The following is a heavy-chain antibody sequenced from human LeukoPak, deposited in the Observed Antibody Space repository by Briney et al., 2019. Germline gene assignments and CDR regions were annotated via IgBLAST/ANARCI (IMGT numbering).Heavy chain of an antibody. D-gene: IGHD1-26*01. Sequence: GGSLRLSCAGSGFTFSSYRMNWVRQAPGKGLEWVSYISSSSSTIYYADSVKGRFTISRDNAKNSLYLQMNSLRAEDTAVYYCARDSRVGATTRLYYYYMDVWGKGTTVTISS. V-gene: IGHV3-48*01. CDR2: ISSSSSTI. CDR3: ARDSRVGATTRLYYYYMDV. J-gene: IGHJ6*03. CDR1: GFTFSSYR.